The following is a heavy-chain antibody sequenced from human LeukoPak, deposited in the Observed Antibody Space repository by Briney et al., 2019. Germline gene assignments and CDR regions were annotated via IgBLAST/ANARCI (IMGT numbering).Heavy chain of an antibody. CDR2: MNPDSGNS. Sequence: VASVKVSCKASGYALTTYDINWVRQASGQGLEWMAWMNPDSGNSGYAEKFQGRVTLTANPSISTAYKELGSLKYDDSAVYYCSRGVKKYCTEFGCYRPDWFDPWGQGTLLIVSS. V-gene: IGHV1-8*01. CDR1: GYALTTYD. CDR3: SRGVKKYCTEFGCYRPDWFDP. J-gene: IGHJ5*02. D-gene: IGHD2-8*02.